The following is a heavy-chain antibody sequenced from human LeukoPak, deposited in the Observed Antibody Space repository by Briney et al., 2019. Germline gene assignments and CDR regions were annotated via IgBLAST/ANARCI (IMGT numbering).Heavy chain of an antibody. CDR2: ISSSSSYI. CDR1: GFTFSSYA. D-gene: IGHD3-10*01. Sequence: GGSLRLSCAASGFTFSSYAMHWVRQAPGEGLEWVSSISSSSSYIYYADSVKGRFTISRDNAKNSLYLQMNSLRAEDTAVYYCASDLHYYTSDYYFDYWGQGTLVTVSS. V-gene: IGHV3-21*01. CDR3: ASDLHYYTSDYYFDY. J-gene: IGHJ4*02.